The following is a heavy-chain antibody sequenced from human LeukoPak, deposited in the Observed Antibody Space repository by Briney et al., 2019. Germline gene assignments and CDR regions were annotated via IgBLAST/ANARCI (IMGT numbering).Heavy chain of an antibody. CDR3: ARGPTAYSSSMYFDY. J-gene: IGHJ4*02. CDR2: IYYSGST. Sequence: SETLSLTCTVSGGSISRHYWSWIRQPPGKGLEWIGYIYYSGSTNYNPSLKSRVTISVDTSKNQFSLKLSSVTAADTAVYYCARGPTAYSSSMYFDYWGQGTLVTVSS. D-gene: IGHD6-6*01. V-gene: IGHV4-59*11. CDR1: GGSISRHY.